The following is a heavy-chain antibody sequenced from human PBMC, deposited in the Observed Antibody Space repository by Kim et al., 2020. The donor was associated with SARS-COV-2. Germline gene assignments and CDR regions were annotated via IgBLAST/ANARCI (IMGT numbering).Heavy chain of an antibody. CDR2: IKQDGSEK. CDR1: GFTFSSYW. J-gene: IGHJ4*02. D-gene: IGHD2-2*01. Sequence: GGSLRLSCAASGFTFSSYWMSWVRQAPGKGLEWVANIKQDGSEKYYVDSVKGRFTISRDNAKNSLYLKMNSLRAEDTAVYYCARGACSSTSCKGAYYFDYWGQGTLVTVSS. CDR3: ARGACSSTSCKGAYYFDY. V-gene: IGHV3-7*01.